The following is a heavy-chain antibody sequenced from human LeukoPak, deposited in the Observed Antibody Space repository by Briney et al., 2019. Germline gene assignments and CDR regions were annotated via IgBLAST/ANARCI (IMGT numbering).Heavy chain of an antibody. D-gene: IGHD1-26*01. J-gene: IGHJ4*02. CDR2: ISSSSSYI. CDR3: ATGGGGSYYEFDY. CDR1: GFTFSSYS. V-gene: IGHV3-21*01. Sequence: PGGSLRLSCAASGFTFSSYSMNWVRQAPGKGLEWVSSISSSSSYIYRADSVKGRFTISRDNAKNSLYLQMNSLRAEDTAVYYCATGGGGSYYEFDYWGQGTLVTVSS.